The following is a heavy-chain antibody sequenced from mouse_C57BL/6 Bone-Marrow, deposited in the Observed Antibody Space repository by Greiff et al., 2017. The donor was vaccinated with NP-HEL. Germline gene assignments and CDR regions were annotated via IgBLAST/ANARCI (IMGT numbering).Heavy chain of an antibody. CDR1: GFSFNTYA. J-gene: IGHJ4*01. CDR3: VRPAYYSNYEYYAMDY. Sequence: EVQRVESGGGLVQPKGSLKLSCAASGFSFNTYAMNWVRQAPGKGLEWVARIRSKSNNYAIYYADSVKDRFTISRDDSESMLYLQMNNLKTEDTAMYYCVRPAYYSNYEYYAMDYWGQGTSVTVSS. D-gene: IGHD2-5*01. CDR2: IRSKSNNYAI. V-gene: IGHV10-1*01.